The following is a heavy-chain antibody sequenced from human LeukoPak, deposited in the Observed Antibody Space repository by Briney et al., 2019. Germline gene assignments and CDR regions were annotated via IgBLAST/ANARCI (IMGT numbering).Heavy chain of an antibody. CDR1: GFTFSSYA. D-gene: IGHD3-10*01. Sequence: GSLRLSCAASGFTFSSYAMHWVRQAPGKGLEWVAVISYDGSNKYYADSVKGRFTISRDNSKNTLYLQMNSLRAEDTAVYYCARVGGRVGLLNWFDPWGQGTLVTVSS. CDR3: ARVGGRVGLLNWFDP. J-gene: IGHJ5*02. V-gene: IGHV3-30-3*01. CDR2: ISYDGSNK.